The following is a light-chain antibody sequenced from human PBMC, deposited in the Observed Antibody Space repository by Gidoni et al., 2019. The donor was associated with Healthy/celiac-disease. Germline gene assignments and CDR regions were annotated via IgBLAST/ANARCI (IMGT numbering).Light chain of an antibody. V-gene: IGKV1-27*01. Sequence: DIQLTKPPSSLSASVGDRVTITCRASQGISNYLAWYQQKPGKVPKLLIYAASALQSGVPSRFSGSGSGTDFTLTISSLQPEDVATYYCQKYNSALSITFGQXTRLEIK. CDR3: QKYNSALSIT. J-gene: IGKJ5*01. CDR2: AAS. CDR1: QGISNY.